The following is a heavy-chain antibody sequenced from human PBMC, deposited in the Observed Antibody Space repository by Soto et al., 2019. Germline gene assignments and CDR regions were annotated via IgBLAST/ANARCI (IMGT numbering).Heavy chain of an antibody. D-gene: IGHD1-26*01. CDR3: AREGGIVGATAADY. CDR1: GGSISSGGYY. J-gene: IGHJ4*02. CDR2: IYYIGST. V-gene: IGHV4-31*03. Sequence: QVQLQESGPGLVKPSQTLSLTCTVSGGSISSGGYYWSWIRQHPGKGLEWIGYIYYIGSTYYNPSLKGRVTVSVDTSKNQFSLKLSSVTAADTAVYYGAREGGIVGATAADYWGQGTLVTVSS.